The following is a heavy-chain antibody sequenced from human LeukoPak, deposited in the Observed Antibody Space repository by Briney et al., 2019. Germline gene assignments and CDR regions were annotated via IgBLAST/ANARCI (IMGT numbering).Heavy chain of an antibody. J-gene: IGHJ4*02. CDR1: GYTLTELS. V-gene: IGHV1-24*01. CDR3: ARGPIDGDYLT. D-gene: IGHD4-17*01. Sequence: ASVKVSCKVSGYTLTELSMHWVRQAPGKGLEWMGGFDPEDGETIYAQKFQGRVTITADESTSTAYMELSSLRSEDTAVYYCARGPIDGDYLTWGQGTLVTVSS. CDR2: FDPEDGET.